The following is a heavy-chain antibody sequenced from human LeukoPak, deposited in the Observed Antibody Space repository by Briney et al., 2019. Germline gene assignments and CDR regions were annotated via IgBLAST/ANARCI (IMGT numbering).Heavy chain of an antibody. V-gene: IGHV4-59*01. CDR2: IYYSGST. CDR3: AREGEGSSSWATFDY. J-gene: IGHJ4*02. D-gene: IGHD6-13*01. CDR1: GGSNSSYY. Sequence: PSETLSLTCTVSGGSNSSYYWSWVRQPPGKGREWDGYIYYSGSTNYNPSLNSPVTISVDTSKNQFSLKLSPVTAADTAVYYCAREGEGSSSWATFDYWGQGTLVTVSS.